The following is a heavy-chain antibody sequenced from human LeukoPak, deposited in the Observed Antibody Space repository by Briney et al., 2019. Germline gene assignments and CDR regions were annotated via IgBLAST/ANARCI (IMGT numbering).Heavy chain of an antibody. CDR2: IKSKADGRTK. CDR1: GFTFNNAW. CDR3: TTGSSGWSS. Sequence: GGSLRLSCAASGFTFNNAWMSWVRQAPGRGLEWVGHIKSKADGRTKDYSAPVKGRFTISRYNSKNTLYLQMNSLKTEDTAVYYCTTGSSGWSSWGQGTLVTVSS. D-gene: IGHD6-19*01. V-gene: IGHV3-15*01. J-gene: IGHJ4*02.